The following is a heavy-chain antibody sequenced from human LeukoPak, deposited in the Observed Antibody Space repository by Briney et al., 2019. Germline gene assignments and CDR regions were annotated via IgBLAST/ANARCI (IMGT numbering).Heavy chain of an antibody. CDR3: AREWGDVVVVAATDFWYYYGMDV. D-gene: IGHD2-15*01. V-gene: IGHV1-18*01. J-gene: IGHJ6*02. CDR1: VYTFTSYG. CDR2: ISAYNGKT. Sequence: GASVKVSCKASVYTFTSYGISGVRQPPGQGVKWLGWISAYNGKTNYAQKLQGRVTMTTDTSTSTAYMELRSLRSDDTAVYYCAREWGDVVVVAATDFWYYYGMDVWGQGTTVTVSS.